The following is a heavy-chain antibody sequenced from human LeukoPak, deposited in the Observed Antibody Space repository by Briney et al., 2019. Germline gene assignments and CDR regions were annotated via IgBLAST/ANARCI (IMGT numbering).Heavy chain of an antibody. J-gene: IGHJ4*02. CDR3: AKGRFVAFDY. CDR2: ISISGRDT. Sequence: GGSLRLSCAASGFTFSSYAMTWVRQAPGKGLEWVSTISISGRDTYYADSVKGRFTISRDNSQNTLFLQMNSLRAEDTAVSYCAKGRFVAFDYWGQGTLVTVSS. D-gene: IGHD3-3*01. CDR1: GFTFSSYA. V-gene: IGHV3-23*01.